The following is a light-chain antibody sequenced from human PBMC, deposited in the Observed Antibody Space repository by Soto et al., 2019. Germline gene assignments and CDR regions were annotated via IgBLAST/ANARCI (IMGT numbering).Light chain of an antibody. CDR3: QQYGSSPWT. CDR2: GVS. Sequence: ENVLTQSPGTLSLSPGGRATLSCRASQSVSSGHLAWYQQKPGQAPRLLIYGVSSRATGIPDRFSGSGSGTDFALTISRLEPEDFAVYYCQQYGSSPWTFGQGTKVEIK. J-gene: IGKJ1*01. CDR1: QSVSSGH. V-gene: IGKV3-20*01.